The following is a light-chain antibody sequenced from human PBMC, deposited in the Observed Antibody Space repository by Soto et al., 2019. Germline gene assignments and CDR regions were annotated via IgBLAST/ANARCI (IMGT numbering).Light chain of an antibody. Sequence: QSALTQPPSASGSPGQSVTISCSGSGGDIGRYDFVSWYQQYPGKVPKLLIYEVDKRPSGVPDRFSGSKSGERASLTVSGLRPEDEAHYHCSAYAGGNIMIFGGGTK. CDR2: EVD. CDR1: GGDIGRYDF. CDR3: SAYAGGNIMI. V-gene: IGLV2-8*01. J-gene: IGLJ2*01.